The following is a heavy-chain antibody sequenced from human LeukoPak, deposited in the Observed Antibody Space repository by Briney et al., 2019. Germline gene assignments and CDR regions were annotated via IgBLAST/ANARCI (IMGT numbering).Heavy chain of an antibody. J-gene: IGHJ3*02. Sequence: SETLSLTCTVSGGSISSYYWSWIRQPPGKGLEWIGYIYYSGSTNYNPSLKSRVTISVDTSKNQFSLKLGSVTAADTAVYYCARAVPGSGSYPLDAFDIWGQGTMVTVSS. D-gene: IGHD3-10*01. CDR1: GGSISSYY. CDR2: IYYSGST. CDR3: ARAVPGSGSYPLDAFDI. V-gene: IGHV4-59*01.